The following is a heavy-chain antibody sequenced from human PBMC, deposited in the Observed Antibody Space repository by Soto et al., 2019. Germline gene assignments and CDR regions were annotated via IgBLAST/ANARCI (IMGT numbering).Heavy chain of an antibody. Sequence: GGSLRLSCAASGFTFSSYAMHWVRQAPSKGLEWVAVISYDGSNKYYADSVKGRFTISRDNSKNTLYLQMNSLRAEDTAVYYCARDTDGYHSKDGGGFDPWGQGTLVTVSS. V-gene: IGHV3-30-3*01. CDR2: ISYDGSNK. J-gene: IGHJ5*02. CDR1: GFTFSSYA. D-gene: IGHD5-12*01. CDR3: ARDTDGYHSKDGGGFDP.